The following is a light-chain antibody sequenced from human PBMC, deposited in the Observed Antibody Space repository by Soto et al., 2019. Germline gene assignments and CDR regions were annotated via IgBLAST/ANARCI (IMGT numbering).Light chain of an antibody. CDR1: QSVSSN. V-gene: IGKV3-15*01. Sequence: EIVMTQSPATLSVSPGERATLSCRASQSVSSNLAWYQQKPGQAPRVLIYGASTRATGIPARFSGSGSGTAFTLTVSSLQSEDFAVYYRQHYNNWPRTFGQGTKVEIK. J-gene: IGKJ1*01. CDR2: GAS. CDR3: QHYNNWPRT.